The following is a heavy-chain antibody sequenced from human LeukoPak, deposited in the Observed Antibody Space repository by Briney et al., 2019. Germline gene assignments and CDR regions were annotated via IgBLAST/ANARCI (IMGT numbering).Heavy chain of an antibody. CDR3: ARRSYYDILTGYYNNWFDP. D-gene: IGHD3-9*01. CDR1: GGSFSGYY. V-gene: IGHV4-34*01. Sequence: SETLSLTCAVYGGSFSGYYWSWIRQPPGKGLEWIGEINHSGSTNYNPSLKSRVTISVDTSKNQFSLELSSVTAADTAVYYCARRSYYDILTGYYNNWFDPWGQGTLVTVSS. CDR2: INHSGST. J-gene: IGHJ5*02.